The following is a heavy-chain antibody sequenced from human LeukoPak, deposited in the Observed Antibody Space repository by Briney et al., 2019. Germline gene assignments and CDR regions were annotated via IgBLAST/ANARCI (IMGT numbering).Heavy chain of an antibody. CDR1: GFTFSSYP. J-gene: IGHJ6*04. D-gene: IGHD3-3*01. Sequence: GSLRLSCAASGFTFSSYPMSWVRQPPGKGLEWIGEINHSGSTNYNPSLKSRVTISVDTSKNQFSLKLSSVTAADTAVYYCARGPGITIFGVVIISPVGLDVWGKGTTVTVSS. CDR3: ARGPGITIFGVVIISPVGLDV. V-gene: IGHV4-34*01. CDR2: INHSGST.